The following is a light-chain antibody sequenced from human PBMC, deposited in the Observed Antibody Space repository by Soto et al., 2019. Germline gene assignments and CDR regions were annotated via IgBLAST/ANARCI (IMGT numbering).Light chain of an antibody. J-gene: IGKJ1*01. Sequence: DIQMTQSPSTLSASVGDRVTITCRASQTISSWLAWYQQKPGKAPKLLIYKASTLKSGVPSRFSGSGSGTEFTLTISSLQPDDFATYYCHQYDTYLWTFGQGTKVDNK. CDR2: KAS. CDR3: HQYDTYLWT. V-gene: IGKV1-5*03. CDR1: QTISSW.